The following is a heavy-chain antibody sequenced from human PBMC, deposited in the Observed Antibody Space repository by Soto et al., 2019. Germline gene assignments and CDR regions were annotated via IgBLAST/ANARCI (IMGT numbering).Heavy chain of an antibody. CDR3: AREIVTAGGNNYFDP. D-gene: IGHD2-21*02. CDR1: GGTVASSHW. V-gene: IGHV4-4*02. CDR2: VYHTGDT. Sequence: SETLSLTCGVSGGTVASSHWWSWVRQSPGGGLEWIGNVYHTGDTNLNPSLQSRVTISVDKSNNQFSLRLNSLTAADPAVYFCAREIVTAGGNNYFDPWGQGTLVTVSS. J-gene: IGHJ5*02.